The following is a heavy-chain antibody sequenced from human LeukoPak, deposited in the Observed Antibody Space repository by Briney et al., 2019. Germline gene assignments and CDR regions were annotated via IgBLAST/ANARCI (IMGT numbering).Heavy chain of an antibody. CDR2: INPNSGGT. D-gene: IGHD1-26*01. Sequence: ASVKVSCKASGYTFTGYYMHWVRQAPGQGLEWMGWINPNSGGTNYAQKFQGRVTMTRDTSISTAYMELSRLRSDDTAVYYCATWGGSGGYYYYYMDVWGKGTTVTVSS. V-gene: IGHV1-2*02. J-gene: IGHJ6*03. CDR3: ATWGGSGGYYYYYMDV. CDR1: GYTFTGYY.